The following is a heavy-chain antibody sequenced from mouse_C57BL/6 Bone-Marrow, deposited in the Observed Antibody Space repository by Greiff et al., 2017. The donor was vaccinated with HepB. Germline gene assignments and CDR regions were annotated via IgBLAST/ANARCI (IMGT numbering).Heavy chain of an antibody. J-gene: IGHJ1*03. Sequence: VQLQESGGGLVQPGGSLKLSCAASGFTFSDYGMAWVRQAPRKGPEWVAFISNLAYSIYYADTVTGRFTISRENAKNTLYLEMSRLRSEDTARYYCARKGDYYGSSYWYFDVWGTGTTVTVSS. CDR1: GFTFSDYG. CDR3: ARKGDYYGSSYWYFDV. D-gene: IGHD1-1*01. V-gene: IGHV5-15*01. CDR2: ISNLAYSI.